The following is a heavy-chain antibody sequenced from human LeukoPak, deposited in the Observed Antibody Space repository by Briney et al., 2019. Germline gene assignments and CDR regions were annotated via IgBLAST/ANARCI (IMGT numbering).Heavy chain of an antibody. CDR3: ARRHYYDSSGYYYY. Sequence: SETLSLTCTVSGGSISSSSYYWGWIRQPPGKGLEWIGSIYYSGSTYYNPSLKSRVTISVDTSRNQFSLKLSSVTAADTAEYYCARRHYYDSSGYYYYWGQGTLVTVSS. J-gene: IGHJ4*02. CDR2: IYYSGST. V-gene: IGHV4-39*01. D-gene: IGHD3-22*01. CDR1: GGSISSSSYY.